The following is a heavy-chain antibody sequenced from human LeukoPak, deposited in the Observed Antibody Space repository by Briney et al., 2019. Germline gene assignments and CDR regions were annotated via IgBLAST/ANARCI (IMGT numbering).Heavy chain of an antibody. CDR3: AGSDYYYYMDV. CDR2: IYHSGST. D-gene: IGHD3-10*01. J-gene: IGHJ6*03. V-gene: IGHV4-59*05. Sequence: GSLRLSCAVSGFTFSNYWMNWVRQAPGKGLEWIGGIYHSGSTYYNPSLKSRVTISVDTSKNQFSLKLSSVTAADTAVFYCAGSDYYYYMDVWGKGTTVTVSS. CDR1: GFTFSNYW.